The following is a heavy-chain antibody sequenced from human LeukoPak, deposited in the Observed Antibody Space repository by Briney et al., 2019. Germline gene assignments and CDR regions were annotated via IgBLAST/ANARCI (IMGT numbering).Heavy chain of an antibody. J-gene: IGHJ6*03. CDR1: GVSISSSNSY. CDR2: IYYTGNT. D-gene: IGHD6-13*01. Sequence: PSETLSLTCSVSGVSISSSNSYWGGIRQPPGKGLEWIGSIYYTGNTYYNASLKSQVSISIDTSKNQFSLKLSSVTPADTAVYYCARSAAAGGYYYYYYYMDVWGKGTTVTVSS. V-gene: IGHV4-39*07. CDR3: ARSAAAGGYYYYYYYMDV.